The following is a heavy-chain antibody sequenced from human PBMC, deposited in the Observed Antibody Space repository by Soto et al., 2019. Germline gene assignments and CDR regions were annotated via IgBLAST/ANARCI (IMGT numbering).Heavy chain of an antibody. J-gene: IGHJ2*01. CDR1: GYTFTGYY. V-gene: IGHV1-2*04. CDR3: ARTRFGQNNWYFDL. D-gene: IGHD3-10*01. CDR2: INPNSGGT. Sequence: QVQLVQSGAEVKKPGASVKVSCKASGYTFTGYYMHWVRQAPGQGLEWMGWINPNSGGTNYAQKFQGWVTMTRDTXXSTAYMELSRLRSDDTAVYYCARTRFGQNNWYFDLWGRGTLVTVSS.